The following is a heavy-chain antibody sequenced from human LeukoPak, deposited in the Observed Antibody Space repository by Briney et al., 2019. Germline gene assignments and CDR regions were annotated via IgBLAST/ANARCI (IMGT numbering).Heavy chain of an antibody. CDR2: ISGGGTTT. CDR1: VFTFSSYD. V-gene: IGHV3-23*01. CDR3: AKLPSQWDSLDAFDI. J-gene: IGHJ3*02. Sequence: AGGSLRLSCAASVFTFSSYDMRWVRQAPGKGLEWVSAISGGGTTTYYADSVKGSCTISRDNSEKTLHLQMNSLRAEDTAVYYCAKLPSQWDSLDAFDIWGQGTMVTVSS. D-gene: IGHD1-26*01.